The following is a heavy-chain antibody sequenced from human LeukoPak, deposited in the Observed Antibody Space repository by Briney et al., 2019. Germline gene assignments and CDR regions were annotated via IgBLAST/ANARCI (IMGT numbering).Heavy chain of an antibody. CDR3: ARPRYCSSISCYFHAFDV. V-gene: IGHV3-7*01. J-gene: IGHJ3*01. D-gene: IGHD2-2*01. CDR2: IKEDGSEE. Sequence: GGSLRLSCAASGFNFNTFWMTWVRQAPGKGREGVAKIKEDGSEEYYVDSVKGRFTISRDNAKNSLYLQMNSLSAEDTAVYYCARPRYCSSISCYFHAFDVWGQGTMVTVSS. CDR1: GFNFNTFW.